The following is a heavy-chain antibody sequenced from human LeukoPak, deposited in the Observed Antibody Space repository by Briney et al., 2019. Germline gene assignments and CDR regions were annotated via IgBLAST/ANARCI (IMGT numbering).Heavy chain of an antibody. V-gene: IGHV4-59*12. Sequence: SSETLSLTCTVSGGSISSYYWSWIRQPPGKGLEWIGYIYYSGSTNYNPSLKSRVTISVDTSKNQFSLKLSSVTAADTAVYYCARGRVFRVPAAIEDFFQLKLPYYFDYWGQGTLVTVSS. CDR2: IYYSGST. CDR3: ARGRVFRVPAAIEDFFQLKLPYYFDY. D-gene: IGHD2-2*02. CDR1: GGSISSYY. J-gene: IGHJ4*02.